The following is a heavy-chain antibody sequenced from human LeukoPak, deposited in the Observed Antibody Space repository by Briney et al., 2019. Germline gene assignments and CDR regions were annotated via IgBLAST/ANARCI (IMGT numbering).Heavy chain of an antibody. Sequence: SETLSLTCSGSGGSLYSSSYYWGWIRQPPGKGLEWIGSIYYSGSTYYNPSLKSRVTISVDTSKNQFSLKLSSVTAADTAVYYCARHSYLGGSHAFDIWGQGTMVTVSS. CDR3: ARHSYLGGSHAFDI. CDR2: IYYSGST. V-gene: IGHV4-39*01. CDR1: GGSLYSSSYY. D-gene: IGHD4-23*01. J-gene: IGHJ3*02.